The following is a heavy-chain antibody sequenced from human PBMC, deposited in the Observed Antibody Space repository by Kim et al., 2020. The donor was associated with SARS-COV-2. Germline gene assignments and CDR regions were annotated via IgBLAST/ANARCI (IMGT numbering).Heavy chain of an antibody. D-gene: IGHD6-19*01. J-gene: IGHJ6*02. V-gene: IGHV3-15*01. Sequence: VKGRFTNSRDESKNTLYLQMNSLKTEDTAVYYCTTDTVSGWDYYYVGMDVWGQGTTVTVAS. CDR3: TTDTVSGWDYYYVGMDV.